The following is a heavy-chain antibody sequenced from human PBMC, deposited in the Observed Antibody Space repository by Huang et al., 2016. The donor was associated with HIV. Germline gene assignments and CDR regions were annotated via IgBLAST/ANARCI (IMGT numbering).Heavy chain of an antibody. CDR3: AIAVAASANAFDI. J-gene: IGHJ3*02. Sequence: GKGLEWIGYIYYSGSTYYNPSLKSRVTISVDTSKNQFSLKLSSVTAADTAVYYCAIAVAASANAFDIWGQGTMVTVSS. CDR2: IYYSGST. D-gene: IGHD6-19*01. V-gene: IGHV4-30-4*01.